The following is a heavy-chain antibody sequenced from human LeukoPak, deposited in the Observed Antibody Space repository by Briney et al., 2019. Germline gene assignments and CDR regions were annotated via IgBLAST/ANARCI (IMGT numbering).Heavy chain of an antibody. CDR1: GVSISSSNW. J-gene: IGHJ5*02. V-gene: IGHV4-4*02. CDR3: ARGLLGYCSGGSCYSFWWFDP. D-gene: IGHD2-15*01. CDR2: IYHSGST. Sequence: SGTLSLTCAVSGVSISSSNWWSWVRQPPGKGLEWIGEIYHSGSTNYNPSLKSRVTISVDKSKNQFSLKLSSVTAADTAVYYCARGLLGYCSGGSCYSFWWFDPWGQGTLVTVSS.